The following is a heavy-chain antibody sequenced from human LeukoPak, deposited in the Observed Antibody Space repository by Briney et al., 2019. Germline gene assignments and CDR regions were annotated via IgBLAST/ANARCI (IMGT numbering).Heavy chain of an antibody. CDR1: GGSITSYY. Sequence: SETLSLTCTVPGGSITSYYWSWIRQPAGKGLEWIGRIYTGGSTNYNPSLKSRVTMSVDTSKNHFSLKLSSVTAADTAVYYCARGRRYDWNDVLNWFDPWGQGTLVTVSS. V-gene: IGHV4-4*07. CDR3: ARGRRYDWNDVLNWFDP. D-gene: IGHD1-1*01. J-gene: IGHJ5*02. CDR2: IYTGGST.